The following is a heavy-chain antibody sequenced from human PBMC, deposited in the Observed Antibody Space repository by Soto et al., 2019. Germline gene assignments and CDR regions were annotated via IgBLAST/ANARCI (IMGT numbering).Heavy chain of an antibody. CDR3: ARGGPKYCSGGSCYNWFDP. V-gene: IGHV4-59*01. CDR1: GGSISSYY. CDR2: MFYSGST. Sequence: KSSETLSLTCTVSGGSISSYYWSWIRQTPGKGLEWIGYMFYSGSTNYNPSLKSRVTISVDTSKNQFSLNLISVTAADTAVYYCARGGPKYCSGGSCYNWFDPWGQGTLVTVSS. D-gene: IGHD2-15*01. J-gene: IGHJ5*02.